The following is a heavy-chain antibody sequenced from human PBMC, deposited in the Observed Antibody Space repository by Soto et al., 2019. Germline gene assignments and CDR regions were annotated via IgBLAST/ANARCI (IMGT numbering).Heavy chain of an antibody. Sequence: PVGSLRLSCAASGFTFSNYWMSWVRQAPGKGLEWVANIRDDGSDTYYVDSVKGRFSVSRDNAKNSLYLQMNSLRVEDTAVYYCTTDGLYGSGSPHFDYWGQGTLVTVSS. D-gene: IGHD3-10*01. V-gene: IGHV3-7*01. CDR2: IRDDGSDT. CDR1: GFTFSNYW. J-gene: IGHJ4*02. CDR3: TTDGLYGSGSPHFDY.